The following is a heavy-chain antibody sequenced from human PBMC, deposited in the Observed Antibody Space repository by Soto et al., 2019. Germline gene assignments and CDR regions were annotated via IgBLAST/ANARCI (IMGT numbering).Heavy chain of an antibody. CDR2: ISSSSSTI. CDR3: ARDLWGEATYYYYGMDV. V-gene: IGHV3-48*02. D-gene: IGHD5-12*01. J-gene: IGHJ6*02. CDR1: GFTFNTYG. Sequence: GGSLRLSCAASGFTFNTYGMHGVRQAPGTGLEWVSNISSSSSTIYYADSVKGRFTISRDNAKNSLYLQMNSLRDEDTAVYYCARDLWGEATYYYYGMDVWGQGTTVTVSS.